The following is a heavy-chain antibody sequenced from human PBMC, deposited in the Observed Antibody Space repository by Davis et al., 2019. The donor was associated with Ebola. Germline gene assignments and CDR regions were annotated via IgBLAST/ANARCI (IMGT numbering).Heavy chain of an antibody. CDR3: ARLTPTLPDY. CDR2: ISAYNGNT. J-gene: IGHJ4*02. V-gene: IGHV1-18*01. CDR1: GYTFTSYG. Sequence: ASVKVSCKASGYTFTSYGISWVRQAPGQGLEWMGWISAYNGNTNYAQKLQGRVTITADKSTSTAYMELSSLRSEDTAVYYCARLTPTLPDYWGQGTLVTVSS.